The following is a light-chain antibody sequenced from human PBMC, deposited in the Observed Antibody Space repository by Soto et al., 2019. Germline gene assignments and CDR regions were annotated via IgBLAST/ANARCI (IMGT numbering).Light chain of an antibody. CDR1: SSDIGAYNY. CDR3: SSHGGANNFYV. V-gene: IGLV2-8*01. CDR2: EVT. Sequence: QSALTQPPSASGSPGQSVTISCTGTSSDIGAYNYVSWYQQHPGKVPKLIIHEVTRRPSGVPDRFSASKSGNTASLTVSGLQAEDEADYYCSSHGGANNFYVFGTGTKLTVL. J-gene: IGLJ1*01.